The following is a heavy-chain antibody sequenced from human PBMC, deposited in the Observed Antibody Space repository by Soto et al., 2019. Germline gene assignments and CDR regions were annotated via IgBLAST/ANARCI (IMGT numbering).Heavy chain of an antibody. Sequence: QVQLVQSGAEVKKPGSSVKVSCKASGGTFSSYAISWVRQAPGQGLEWMGGIIPIFGTANYAQKFQGRVTLTADESTSTAYRELSSLRSEDTAVYDCAIRALGDYVWGSRDWGQGTLVTVSS. CDR1: GGTFSSYA. V-gene: IGHV1-69*01. CDR2: IIPIFGTA. D-gene: IGHD3-16*01. CDR3: AIRALGDYVWGSRD. J-gene: IGHJ4*02.